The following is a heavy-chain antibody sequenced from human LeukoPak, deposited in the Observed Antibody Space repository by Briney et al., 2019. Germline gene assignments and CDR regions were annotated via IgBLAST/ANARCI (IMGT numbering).Heavy chain of an antibody. CDR1: GYTFTGYY. D-gene: IGHD3-10*01. CDR3: ARAMVRGQNWFDP. CDR2: INPNSGGT. Sequence: VASVKVSCKASGYTFTGYYMHWVRQAPGQGLEWMGWINPNSGGTNYAQEFQGRVTMTRDTSISTAYMELSRLRSDDTAVYYCARAMVRGQNWFDPWGQGTLVTVSS. V-gene: IGHV1-2*02. J-gene: IGHJ5*02.